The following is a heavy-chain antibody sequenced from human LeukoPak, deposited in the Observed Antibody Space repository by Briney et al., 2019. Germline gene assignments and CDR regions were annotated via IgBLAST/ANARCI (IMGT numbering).Heavy chain of an antibody. CDR3: ARDAPVLRYFDWLNEYYFDY. J-gene: IGHJ4*02. Sequence: GGSLRLSCAASGFTFSSYAMHWARQAPGKGLEWVAVISYDGSNKYYADSVKGRFTISRDNSKNTLYLQMNSLRAEDTAVYYCARDAPVLRYFDWLNEYYFDYWGQGTLVTVSS. CDR2: ISYDGSNK. CDR1: GFTFSSYA. D-gene: IGHD3-9*01. V-gene: IGHV3-30*04.